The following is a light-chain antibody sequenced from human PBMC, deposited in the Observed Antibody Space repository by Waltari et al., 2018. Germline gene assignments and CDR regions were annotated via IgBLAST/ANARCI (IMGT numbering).Light chain of an antibody. CDR3: CSFAGYTNFVA. CDR1: SSDIGSYNL. J-gene: IGLJ2*01. Sequence: QSALTQPASVSGSPGQSITISCTGTSSDIGSYNLLSWYQQPPGKAHRLIIYEGNKRPSGVSTRSSGSKSGNTASLTISGLQADDEANYHCCSFAGYTNFVAFGGGTKVTVL. V-gene: IGLV2-23*03. CDR2: EGN.